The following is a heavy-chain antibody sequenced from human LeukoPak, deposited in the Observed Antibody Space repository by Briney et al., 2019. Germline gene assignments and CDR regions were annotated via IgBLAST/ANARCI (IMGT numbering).Heavy chain of an antibody. D-gene: IGHD3-10*01. V-gene: IGHV5-51*01. J-gene: IGHJ4*02. Sequence: GESLKISCKGSGYSFTSYWIGWVCQMPGKGLEWMGIIYPGDSDTRYSPSFQGQVTISADKSISTAYLQWSSLKASDTAMYYCARQEYYGSGSYCLDYWGQGTLVTVSS. CDR1: GYSFTSYW. CDR2: IYPGDSDT. CDR3: ARQEYYGSGSYCLDY.